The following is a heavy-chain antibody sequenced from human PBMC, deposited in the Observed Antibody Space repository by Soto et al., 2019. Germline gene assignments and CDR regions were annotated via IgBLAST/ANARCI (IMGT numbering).Heavy chain of an antibody. CDR2: INPNSGGT. V-gene: IGHV1-2*04. J-gene: IGHJ5*02. CDR3: ARDRTPILTGYYTVNWFEP. CDR1: GYTFTGYY. D-gene: IGHD3-9*01. Sequence: ASVKVSCKASGYTFTGYYMHWVRQAPGQGLEWMGWINPNSGGTNYAQKFQGWVTMTRDTSISTAYMELSRLRSDDTAVYYFARDRTPILTGYYTVNWFEPWGQGTLVTVSS.